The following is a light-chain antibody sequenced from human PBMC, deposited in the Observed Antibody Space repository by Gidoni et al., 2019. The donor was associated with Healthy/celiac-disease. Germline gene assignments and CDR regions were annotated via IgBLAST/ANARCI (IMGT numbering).Light chain of an antibody. CDR3: QQRSNWPPA. Sequence: EIVLTQSPATLSLSPGERATLSCRASQSVSSYLAWYQQKPGQAPRLLIYDASNRATGIPARLSGSGSGTDFNLTISSLKPEDFAVYYCQQRSNWPPAFGQGTKVEIK. J-gene: IGKJ1*01. CDR1: QSVSSY. V-gene: IGKV3-11*01. CDR2: DAS.